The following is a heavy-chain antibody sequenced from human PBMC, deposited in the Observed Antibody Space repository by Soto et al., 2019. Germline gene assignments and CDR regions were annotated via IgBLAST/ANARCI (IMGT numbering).Heavy chain of an antibody. D-gene: IGHD3-3*01. CDR3: ARQDVYYDCWSGRYKSGMGV. V-gene: IGHV5-51*01. Sequence: PGESQKISCEGSGYSFTSYWIGWVRQMPGKGLEWMGIIYPGESDTRYSPSFQGQVTISADKCISTAYLQWTSLKASDTAMYYCARQDVYYDCWSGRYKSGMGVWGQGTTVTVS. CDR2: IYPGESDT. J-gene: IGHJ6*02. CDR1: GYSFTSYW.